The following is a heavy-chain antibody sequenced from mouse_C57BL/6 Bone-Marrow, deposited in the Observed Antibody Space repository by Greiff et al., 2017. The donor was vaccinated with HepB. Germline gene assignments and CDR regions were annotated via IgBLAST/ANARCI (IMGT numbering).Heavy chain of an antibody. CDR2: ISYDGSN. D-gene: IGHD4-1*01. CDR3: ARVLGHGIAY. CDR1: GYSITSGYY. V-gene: IGHV3-6*01. J-gene: IGHJ3*01. Sequence: ESGPGLVKPSQSLSLTCSVTGYSITSGYYWNWIRQFPGNKLEWMGYISYDGSNNYNPSLKNRISITRDTSKNQFFLKLNSVTTEDTATYYCARVLGHGIAYWGQGTLVTVSA.